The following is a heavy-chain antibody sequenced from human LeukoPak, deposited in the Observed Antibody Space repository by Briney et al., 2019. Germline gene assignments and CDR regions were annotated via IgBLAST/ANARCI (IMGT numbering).Heavy chain of an antibody. V-gene: IGHV3-21*01. J-gene: IGHJ4*02. Sequence: GGSLRLSCAASGFTFSNYNMNWVRQTPGKGLEWVSSITRDSIYTFYADSVKGRFTISRDNSKNTLYLQMNSLRAEDTAVYYCARGPSGYHNTGGQGTLVTVSS. CDR2: ITRDSIYT. CDR1: GFTFSNYN. CDR3: ARGPSGYHNT. D-gene: IGHD5-12*01.